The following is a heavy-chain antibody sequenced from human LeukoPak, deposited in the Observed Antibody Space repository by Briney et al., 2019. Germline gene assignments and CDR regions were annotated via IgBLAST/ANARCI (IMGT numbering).Heavy chain of an antibody. CDR1: GVSISSGGYS. Sequence: ASQTLSLTCAVSGVSISSGGYSWSWIRQPPGKGLEWIGYIYYSGSTYYNPSLKSRVTISVDTSKNQFSLKLSSVTAADTAVYYCARSGDHYYGSGNYWGQGTLVTVSS. CDR3: ARSGDHYYGSGNY. CDR2: IYYSGST. V-gene: IGHV4-30-4*01. J-gene: IGHJ4*02. D-gene: IGHD3-10*01.